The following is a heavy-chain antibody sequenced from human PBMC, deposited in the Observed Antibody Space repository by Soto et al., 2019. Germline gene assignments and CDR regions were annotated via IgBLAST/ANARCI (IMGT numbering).Heavy chain of an antibody. D-gene: IGHD2-15*01. V-gene: IGHV1-2*02. J-gene: IGHJ4*02. CDR3: ARGLVGYCSGGSCWPRYYFDY. CDR2: INPNSGGT. Sequence: VASVKVSCKASGYTFTGYYMHWVRQAPGQGLEWMGWINPNSGGTNYAQKFQGRVTMTRDTSISTAYMELSRLRSDDTAVYYCARGLVGYCSGGSCWPRYYFDYWGQGTLVTVSS. CDR1: GYTFTGYY.